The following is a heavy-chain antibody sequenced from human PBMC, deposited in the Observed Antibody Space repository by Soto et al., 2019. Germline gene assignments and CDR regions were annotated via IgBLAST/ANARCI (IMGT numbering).Heavy chain of an antibody. D-gene: IGHD3-3*01. Sequence: QVQLVESGGGVVQAGRSLRLSCTASGFTFSNYAIHWVRQAPGKGLEWVAVISNDESNKYYADSVKGRFSISRDNPKNSMSLQMNSLRDEDTAVYYCAREGKTAFGDVLGPFDYWGQGILVTVSS. J-gene: IGHJ4*02. V-gene: IGHV3-30-3*01. CDR1: GFTFSNYA. CDR2: ISNDESNK. CDR3: AREGKTAFGDVLGPFDY.